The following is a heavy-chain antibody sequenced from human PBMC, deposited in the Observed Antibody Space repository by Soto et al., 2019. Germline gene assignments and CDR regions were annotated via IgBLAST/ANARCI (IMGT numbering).Heavy chain of an antibody. D-gene: IGHD1-1*01. V-gene: IGHV3-33*08. CDR3: VRYPYLHPSGRLDSLDY. Sequence: QPGGSLRLSCAASGFSFRSYAMHWVRQAPGKGLEWVAVIWYDGVNKYYADSVKGRFTISRDNSNNTLYVQMNSLKAEDTAVYYCVRYPYLHPSGRLDSLDYWGPGTLVTVSS. CDR2: IWYDGVNK. J-gene: IGHJ4*02. CDR1: GFSFRSYA.